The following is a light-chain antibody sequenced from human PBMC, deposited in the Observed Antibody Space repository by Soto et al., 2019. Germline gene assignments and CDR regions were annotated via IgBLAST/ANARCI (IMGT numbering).Light chain of an antibody. J-gene: IGKJ4*01. CDR3: QHFNSSPFT. CDR2: TVS. Sequence: DIPLTQSPSFLSASVGDRLTITCRASQDIRSSLAWYQQKPGKAPNLLIYTVSTLQSEVPSRFSGSRSGTEFTLTISSLQPEDFATYYCQHFNSSPFTFGGGTKVEI. CDR1: QDIRSS. V-gene: IGKV1-9*01.